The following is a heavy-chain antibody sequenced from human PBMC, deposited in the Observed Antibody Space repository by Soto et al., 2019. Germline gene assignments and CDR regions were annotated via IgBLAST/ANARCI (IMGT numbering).Heavy chain of an antibody. CDR1: GGSFSGYY. V-gene: IGHV4-34*01. J-gene: IGHJ3*02. CDR3: ARVKGTGDDAFDI. CDR2: INHSGST. Sequence: SKTLSLTCAVYGGSFSGYYWSWIRQPPGKGLEWIGEINHSGSTNSNPSLKSRVTISVDTSKNQFSLKLSSVTAADTAVYYCARVKGTGDDAFDIWGQGTMVTVSS.